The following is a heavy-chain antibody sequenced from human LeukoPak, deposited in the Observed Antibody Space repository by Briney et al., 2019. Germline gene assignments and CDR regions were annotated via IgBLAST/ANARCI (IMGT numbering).Heavy chain of an antibody. CDR2: IYYSGST. Sequence: SETLSLTCAVSGGSISSYYWSWVRQPPGKGLEWIGYIYYSGSTNYNPSLKSRVTISVDTSKNQFSLKLSSVTAADTAVYHCARERRTGSGWHNGIDYWGQGTLVTVSS. CDR1: GGSISSYY. V-gene: IGHV4-59*01. D-gene: IGHD6-19*01. CDR3: ARERRTGSGWHNGIDY. J-gene: IGHJ4*02.